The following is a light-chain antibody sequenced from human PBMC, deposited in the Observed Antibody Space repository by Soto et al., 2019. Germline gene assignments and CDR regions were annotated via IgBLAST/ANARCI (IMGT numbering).Light chain of an antibody. Sequence: QSVLTQPASVSGSPGQSITISCTGTSSDVGAYNYVCWYQHHAGKVPKLIIYDVTDRPSGVSNRFSGSKSGNTASLTISGLQAGDEADYYCSSYTSSDTVIFGGGTKVTVL. J-gene: IGLJ2*01. CDR1: SSDVGAYNY. V-gene: IGLV2-14*03. CDR3: SSYTSSDTVI. CDR2: DVT.